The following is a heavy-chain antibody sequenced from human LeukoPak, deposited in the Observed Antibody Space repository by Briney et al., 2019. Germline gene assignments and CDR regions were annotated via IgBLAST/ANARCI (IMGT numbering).Heavy chain of an antibody. Sequence: PGRSLRLSCAASGFTFSSYAMHWVRQAPGKGLEWVAVISYDGSNKYYADSVKGRFTISRDNSKNTLYLQMNSLRAEDTAVYYCAKDRRVAAAYSRYYFDYWGQGTLVTVSS. CDR2: ISYDGSNK. J-gene: IGHJ4*02. V-gene: IGHV3-30*04. D-gene: IGHD6-13*01. CDR1: GFTFSSYA. CDR3: AKDRRVAAAYSRYYFDY.